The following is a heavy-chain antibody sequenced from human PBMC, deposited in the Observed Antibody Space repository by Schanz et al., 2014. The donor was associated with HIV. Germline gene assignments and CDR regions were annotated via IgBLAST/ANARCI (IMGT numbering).Heavy chain of an antibody. CDR1: GGTFSNYA. CDR2: INTNGGGT. V-gene: IGHV1-46*01. Sequence: QVQLVQSGAEVKKPGSSVKVYCKASGGTFSNYAINWVRQAPGQGLQWMGVINTNGGGTSDALRGRVIITRDTSTSTVYMELSSLRSEDTALYYCARVSGWSSFDYWGQGTLVIVSS. D-gene: IGHD6-13*01. CDR3: ARVSGWSSFDY. J-gene: IGHJ4*02.